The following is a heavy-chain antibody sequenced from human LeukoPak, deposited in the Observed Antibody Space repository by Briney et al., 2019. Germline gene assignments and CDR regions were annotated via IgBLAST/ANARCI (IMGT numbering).Heavy chain of an antibody. Sequence: SQTLSLTCTVSGGSISSGSYYWSWIRQPAGKGLEWIGRIYTSGSTNYNPSLKSRVTISVDTSKNQFSLKLSSVTAADTAVYYCAREYIAVAEGTFDYWGQGTLVTVSS. J-gene: IGHJ4*02. CDR3: AREYIAVAEGTFDY. D-gene: IGHD6-19*01. CDR2: IYTSGST. CDR1: GGSISSGSYY. V-gene: IGHV4-61*02.